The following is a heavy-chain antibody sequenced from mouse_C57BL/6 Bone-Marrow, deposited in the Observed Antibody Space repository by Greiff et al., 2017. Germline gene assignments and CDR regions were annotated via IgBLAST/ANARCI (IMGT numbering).Heavy chain of an antibody. V-gene: IGHV1-55*01. Sequence: VQLQQPGAELVKPGASVKMSCKASGYTFTSYWITWVKQRPGQGLEWIGDIYPGSGSTNYNEKFKSKATLTVDTSSSTAYMQLSSLTSEDSAVYYGARKGNRSNSWYFDVWGTGTTVTVSS. D-gene: IGHD2-5*01. J-gene: IGHJ1*03. CDR1: GYTFTSYW. CDR3: ARKGNRSNSWYFDV. CDR2: IYPGSGST.